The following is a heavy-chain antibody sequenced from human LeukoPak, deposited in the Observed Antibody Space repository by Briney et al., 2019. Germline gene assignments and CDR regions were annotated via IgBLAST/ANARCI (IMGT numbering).Heavy chain of an antibody. D-gene: IGHD6-19*01. CDR1: GFTFSGSA. Sequence: GGSLRLSCAASGFTFSGSAIHWVRQSSGKGLEWVGQIDKKDKGYATATAYAASVKGRFTISRDDSINTLYLQMNSLRAEDTAVYYCAKGFGGSSGWFYFDYWGQGTLVTVSS. J-gene: IGHJ4*02. CDR3: AKGFGGSSGWFYFDY. CDR2: IDKKDKGYATAT. V-gene: IGHV3-73*01.